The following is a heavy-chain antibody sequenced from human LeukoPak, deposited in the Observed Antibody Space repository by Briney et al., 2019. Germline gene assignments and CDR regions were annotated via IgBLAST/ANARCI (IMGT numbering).Heavy chain of an antibody. J-gene: IGHJ4*02. V-gene: IGHV3-30-3*01. D-gene: IGHD5-12*01. CDR3: ASHSHSGYDKYYFDY. CDR1: GINRATPGITFDKSW. Sequence: PGGSLRLSCAASGINRATPGITFDKSWMNWVRQAPGKGLEWVAVISYDGSNKYYADSVKGRFTISRDNSKNTLYLQMNSLRAEDTAVYYCASHSHSGYDKYYFDYWGQGTLVTVSS. CDR2: ISYDGSNK.